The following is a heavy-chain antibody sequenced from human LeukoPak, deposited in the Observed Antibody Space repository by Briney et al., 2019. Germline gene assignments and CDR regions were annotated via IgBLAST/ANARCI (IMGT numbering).Heavy chain of an antibody. Sequence: SVKVSCKASGGTFSSYAISWVRQAPGQGLEWMGRIIPIFGTANYAQKFQDRVTMTRDMSTSTVYTELSSLRSEDTAVYYCARNRWLDCWGQGTLVTVPS. D-gene: IGHD5-24*01. CDR2: IIPIFGTA. V-gene: IGHV1-69*05. CDR3: ARNRWLDC. J-gene: IGHJ4*02. CDR1: GGTFSSYA.